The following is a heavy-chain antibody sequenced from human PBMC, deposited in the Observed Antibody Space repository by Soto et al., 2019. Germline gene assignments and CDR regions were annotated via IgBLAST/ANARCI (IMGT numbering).Heavy chain of an antibody. CDR3: VRDTYYYHSSGPASFEY. CDR1: GYSFTTYG. J-gene: IGHJ4*02. D-gene: IGHD3-22*01. CDR2: ISGYNGNT. V-gene: IGHV1-18*01. Sequence: QIQLVQSGTEVKRSGASVKVSCKTSGYSFTTYGLSWVRQAPGRGLEWVGWISGYNGNTNYAQKFQGTVILTTDTPTTTGYMEIKSLSSDDTAVYYCVRDTYYYHSSGPASFEYWGQGTQVTVSS.